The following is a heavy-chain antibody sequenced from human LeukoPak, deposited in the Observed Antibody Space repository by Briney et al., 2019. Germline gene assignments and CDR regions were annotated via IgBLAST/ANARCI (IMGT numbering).Heavy chain of an antibody. CDR1: GFTFSDYS. Sequence: PGGSLRLSCTASGFTFSDYSMSWVRQAPGAGLEWVSAISPAGDSTTDADSVKGRFTISRDNSKSTLYLQMNGLTAEDTALYYCARRLVTAGITDFFDSWGQGTPVSVSS. CDR3: ARRLVTAGITDFFDS. V-gene: IGHV3-23*01. J-gene: IGHJ4*02. D-gene: IGHD2-2*01. CDR2: ISPAGDST.